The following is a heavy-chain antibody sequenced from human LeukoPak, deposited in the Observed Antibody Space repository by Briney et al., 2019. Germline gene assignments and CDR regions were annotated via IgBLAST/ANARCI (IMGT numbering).Heavy chain of an antibody. D-gene: IGHD1-26*01. Sequence: SVKVSCKASGGTFSSYAISWVRQAPGQGLEWMGGIIPIFGTANYAQKFQGRVTITTDESTSTAYMELSSLRSEDTAVYYCARDRGSYFRAFDIWGQGTMVTVSS. J-gene: IGHJ3*02. V-gene: IGHV1-69*05. CDR3: ARDRGSYFRAFDI. CDR2: IIPIFGTA. CDR1: GGTFSSYA.